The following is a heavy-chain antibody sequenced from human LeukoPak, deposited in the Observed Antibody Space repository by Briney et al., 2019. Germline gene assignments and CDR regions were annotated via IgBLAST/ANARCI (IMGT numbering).Heavy chain of an antibody. V-gene: IGHV4-59*11. CDR2: IYYSGTT. CDR3: VKESYSRYFDY. CDR1: GGSISSHY. D-gene: IGHD4-11*01. J-gene: IGHJ4*02. Sequence: PSETLSLTCTVSGGSISSHYCSWIRQPAGKGLEWIGYIYYSGTTNYNPSLKSRVTISVDTSKNQFSLKLSSVTAADTAVYYCVKESYSRYFDYWGQGTLVTVSS.